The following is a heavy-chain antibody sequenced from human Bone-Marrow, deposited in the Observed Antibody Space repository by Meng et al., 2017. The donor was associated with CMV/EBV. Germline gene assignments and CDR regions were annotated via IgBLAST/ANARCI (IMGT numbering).Heavy chain of an antibody. CDR1: GFTLSGYT. V-gene: IGHV3-30*04. CDR3: ARDVTTLGYAGMDV. D-gene: IGHD4-23*01. CDR2: ISYDGSTE. Sequence: GGSLRLPCGAFPGFTLSGYTMHWVRQAPGKGLEWVALISYDGSTEYHADAVRGRFSISRDNSKNTLYVHMNSLRPEDTAIYYCARDVTTLGYAGMDVWGQGTTVTVSS. J-gene: IGHJ6*02.